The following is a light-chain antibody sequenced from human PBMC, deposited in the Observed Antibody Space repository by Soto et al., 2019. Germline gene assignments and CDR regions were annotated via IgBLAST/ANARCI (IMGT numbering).Light chain of an antibody. Sequence: AIQMTQSPSSLSASVGDRVTITCRASQAIKNSLVWYQQRPGKAPKLLIYRSSNLQSGVPSRFNGSGSGTDFTLTISSLQPEDFATYYCLQDYNYPYTFGQGTKLEI. V-gene: IGKV1-6*01. J-gene: IGKJ2*01. CDR1: QAIKNS. CDR3: LQDYNYPYT. CDR2: RSS.